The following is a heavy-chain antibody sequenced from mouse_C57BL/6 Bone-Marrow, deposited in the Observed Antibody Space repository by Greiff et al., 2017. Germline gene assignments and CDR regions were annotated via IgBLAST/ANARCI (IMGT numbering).Heavy chain of an antibody. CDR3: ARRTVVGYYAIDL. CDR2: IDPGSGGT. D-gene: IGHD1-1*01. J-gene: IGHJ4*01. CDR1: GYAFTNYW. Sequence: VQLQQSGAELVRPGTSVKLSCKASGYAFTNYWIEWVKQRPGRGLEWIGVIDPGSGGTKYNEKFKGKATLTADKSSSTAYMQLSSLTSEDSAVSYCARRTVVGYYAIDLWGQGTSVTVST. V-gene: IGHV1-54*01.